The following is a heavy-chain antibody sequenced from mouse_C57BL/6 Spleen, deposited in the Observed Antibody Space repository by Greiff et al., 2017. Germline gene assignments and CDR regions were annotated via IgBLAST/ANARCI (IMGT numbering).Heavy chain of an antibody. V-gene: IGHV1-59*01. CDR3: ARGCWGFQWYRDV. CDR2: IDPSDSYT. D-gene: IGHD4-1*01. CDR1: GYTFTSYW. J-gene: IGHJ1*03. Sequence: VQLQQPGAELVRPGTSVKLSCKASGYTFTSYWMHWVKQRPGQGLEWIGVIDPSDSYTNYNQKFKGKATLTVDTSSSTAYMQLSSLTSEDSAVFYCARGCWGFQWYRDVWGTGTPVTVPA.